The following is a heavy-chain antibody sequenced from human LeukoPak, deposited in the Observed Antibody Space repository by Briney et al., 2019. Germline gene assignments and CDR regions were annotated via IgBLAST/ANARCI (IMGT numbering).Heavy chain of an antibody. J-gene: IGHJ4*02. D-gene: IGHD6-6*01. CDR1: GGSISGYY. V-gene: IGHV4-4*07. CDR2: IYTSGST. CDR3: ARGSIAARRGEDY. Sequence: KASETLSLTCTVSGGSISGYYWSWIRQPAGKGLEWIGRIYTSGSTNYNPSLKSRVTMSVDTSKNQFSLKLSSVTAADTAVYYCARGSIAARRGEDYWGQGTLVTVSS.